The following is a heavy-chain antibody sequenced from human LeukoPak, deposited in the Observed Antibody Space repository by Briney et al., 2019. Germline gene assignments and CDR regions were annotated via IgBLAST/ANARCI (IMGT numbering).Heavy chain of an antibody. CDR2: IYPGDSDT. J-gene: IGHJ4*02. CDR3: ARLVLVRGAIKYYFDY. V-gene: IGHV5-51*01. D-gene: IGHD3-10*01. Sequence: GESLKISCKGSGYSFTNYWIGWVRQMPGKGLEWMGIIYPGDSDTRYRPSFQGQVTISADKSISTAYLQWSSLKASDTAMYYCARLVLVRGAIKYYFDYWGQGTLVTVSS. CDR1: GYSFTNYW.